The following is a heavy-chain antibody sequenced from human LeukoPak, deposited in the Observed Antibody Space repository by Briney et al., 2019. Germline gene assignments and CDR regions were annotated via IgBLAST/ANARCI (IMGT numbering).Heavy chain of an antibody. V-gene: IGHV4-31*03. CDR2: IYYSGST. J-gene: IGHJ4*02. D-gene: IGHD3-9*01. CDR1: GGSISSGGYY. CDR3: ARLYFDSTYYFDY. Sequence: NPSQTLSLTCTVSGGSISSGGYYWSWIRQHPGKGLEWIGYIYYSGSTYYNPSLKSRVTISVDTSKDQFSLKLSSVTAADTAVYYCARLYFDSTYYFDYWGQGTLVTVSS.